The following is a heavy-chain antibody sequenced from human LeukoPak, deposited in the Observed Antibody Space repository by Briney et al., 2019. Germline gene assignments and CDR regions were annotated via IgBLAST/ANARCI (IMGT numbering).Heavy chain of an antibody. Sequence: PGGSLRLSCAASGFTFSSDGIHWVRQAPGKGLEWVAFMRYDGSNKCYADSVKGRFTISRDDSKNTLYLQMNSLRAEDTAVYYCAKSSTAGYYTGYFDYWGQGTLVTVSS. V-gene: IGHV3-30*02. J-gene: IGHJ4*02. CDR2: MRYDGSNK. CDR3: AKSSTAGYYTGYFDY. D-gene: IGHD3-22*01. CDR1: GFTFSSDG.